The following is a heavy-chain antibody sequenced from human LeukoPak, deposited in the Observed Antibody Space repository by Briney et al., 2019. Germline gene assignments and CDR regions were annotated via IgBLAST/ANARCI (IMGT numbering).Heavy chain of an antibody. CDR2: LSLDGGNK. CDR3: AKERGTVDLGHNYHDGMDV. D-gene: IGHD2-2*03. CDR1: EFIFSSYG. V-gene: IGHV3-30*18. Sequence: GGSLRLSCAPSEFIFSSYGMHWVRQAPGKRLEWVAVLSLDGGNKYYADSAKGRFTISRENYKNTLYLNMQSQRAEDTAVYHCAKERGTVDLGHNYHDGMDVWAQGTGVSVSS. J-gene: IGHJ6*02.